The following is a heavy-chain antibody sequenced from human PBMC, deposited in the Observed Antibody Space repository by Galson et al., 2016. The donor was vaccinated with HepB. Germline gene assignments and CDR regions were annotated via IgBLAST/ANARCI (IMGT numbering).Heavy chain of an antibody. CDR3: AKEHYFGSGSYSDN. CDR1: GFTFSESY. D-gene: IGHD3-10*01. Sequence: RLSCAASGFTFSESYMTWIRQSPGKGLEWVSSISSRGGSAIHYADSVKGRFTISRDSAKNSLFLQMNSLRAEDTAVYYCAKEHYFGSGSYSDNWGRGTLVTVSS. CDR2: ISSRGGSAI. J-gene: IGHJ4*02. V-gene: IGHV3-11*01.